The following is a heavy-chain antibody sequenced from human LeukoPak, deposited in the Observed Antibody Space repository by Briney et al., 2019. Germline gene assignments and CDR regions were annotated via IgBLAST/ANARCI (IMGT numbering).Heavy chain of an antibody. V-gene: IGHV4-30-4*01. CDR1: GGSISSRDYY. CDR2: ISDSGST. CDR3: AREEAIVTFGIGRSAHNWFDP. Sequence: SETLSLTCTVSGGSISSRDYYWSWIRQPPGKGLEWIGYISDSGSTRYNPSLKSRVIISVDTSKNHFPLKLTSVTAADTAIYYCAREEAIVTFGIGRSAHNWFDPWGQGTLVAVSS. J-gene: IGHJ5*02. D-gene: IGHD2-15*01.